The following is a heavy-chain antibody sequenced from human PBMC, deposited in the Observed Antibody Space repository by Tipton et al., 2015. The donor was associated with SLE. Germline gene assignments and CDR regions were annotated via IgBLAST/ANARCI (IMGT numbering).Heavy chain of an antibody. V-gene: IGHV3-30*04. CDR2: VSYGGSNK. D-gene: IGHD5-18*01. Sequence: SLRLSCAASGFTFSSYTMHWVRQAPGKGLEWGAVVSYGGSNKYYADSVKGRFTISRDSSKNTLSLQMSSLRAEDTAVYYCAREGYSAGEVDYCGQEALVTVSS. J-gene: IGHJ4*02. CDR3: AREGYSAGEVDY. CDR1: GFTFSSYT.